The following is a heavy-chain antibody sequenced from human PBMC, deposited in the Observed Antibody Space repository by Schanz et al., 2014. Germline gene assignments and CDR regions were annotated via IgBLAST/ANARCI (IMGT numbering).Heavy chain of an antibody. Sequence: QVQLVQSGAEVKKPGASVKVSCKASGYTFSRYGISWVRQAPGQGLEWMGKIIPILGMENYAQKFQGRVTITADISTSTAYMDLSSLRSDDTAVYYCATDHIAAAGSQYFYYYGMGVWGQGTTVTVSS. J-gene: IGHJ6*02. V-gene: IGHV1-69*04. CDR2: IIPILGME. CDR1: GYTFSRYG. D-gene: IGHD6-13*01. CDR3: ATDHIAAAGSQYFYYYGMGV.